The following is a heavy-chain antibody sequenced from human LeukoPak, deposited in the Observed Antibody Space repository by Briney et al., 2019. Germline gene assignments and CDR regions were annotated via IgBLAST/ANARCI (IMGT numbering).Heavy chain of an antibody. CDR1: GYTFTGYY. Sequence: ASVTVSCKASGYTFTGYYMHWVRQAPGQGLEWMGWINPNSGGTNYAQKFQGRVTMTRDTSISTAYMELSRLRSDDTAVYYCARPYYCGGDCYSLLVYWGQGTLVTVSS. CDR2: INPNSGGT. J-gene: IGHJ4*02. CDR3: ARPYYCGGDCYSLLVY. V-gene: IGHV1-2*02. D-gene: IGHD2-21*02.